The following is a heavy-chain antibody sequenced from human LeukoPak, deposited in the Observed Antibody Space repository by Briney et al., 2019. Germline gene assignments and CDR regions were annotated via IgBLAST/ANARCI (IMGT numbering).Heavy chain of an antibody. D-gene: IGHD6-13*01. CDR1: GGSITSHY. CDR3: ARTLAAATYYFDY. Sequence: SETLSLTCTVSGGSITSHYWSWIRQPPGKGLEWIGYIYYSGSTNYNPSLKSRVTMSVDTSGNQFSLELSSLIAADTAIYYCARTLAAATYYFDYWGQGTLVTVSS. J-gene: IGHJ4*02. V-gene: IGHV4-59*11. CDR2: IYYSGST.